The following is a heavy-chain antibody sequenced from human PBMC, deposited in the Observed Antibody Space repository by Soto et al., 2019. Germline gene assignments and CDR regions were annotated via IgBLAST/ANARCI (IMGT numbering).Heavy chain of an antibody. CDR1: GYTFTGYY. Sequence: ASGKVSCKASGYTFTGYYMHWVRQAPGQGLEWMGWINPNSGGTNYAQKFQGWVTMTRDTSISTAYMELSRLRSDDTAVYYCARKKIAAAGTGGGFDYWGQGTLVTVSS. J-gene: IGHJ4*02. D-gene: IGHD6-13*01. V-gene: IGHV1-2*04. CDR3: ARKKIAAAGTGGGFDY. CDR2: INPNSGGT.